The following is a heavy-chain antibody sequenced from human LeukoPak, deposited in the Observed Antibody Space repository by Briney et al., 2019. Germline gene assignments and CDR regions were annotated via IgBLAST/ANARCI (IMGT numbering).Heavy chain of an antibody. CDR3: ASTYCSSTSCYPAQH. V-gene: IGHV3-23*01. CDR2: ISGSGGST. Sequence: GGSLRLSCAASGFTFSSYAMSWVRQAPGKGLEWVSAISGSGGSTYYADSVKGRFTISRDNSKNTLYLQMNSLRAEDTAVYYCASTYCSSTSCYPAQHWGQGTLVTVSS. CDR1: GFTFSSYA. J-gene: IGHJ1*01. D-gene: IGHD2-2*01.